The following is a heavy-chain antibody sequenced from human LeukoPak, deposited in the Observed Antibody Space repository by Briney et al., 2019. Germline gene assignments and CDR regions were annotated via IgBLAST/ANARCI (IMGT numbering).Heavy chain of an antibody. CDR1: GGSISSGGYY. CDR2: IYHSGST. V-gene: IGHV4-30-2*01. CDR3: AREPSSATKAFDI. D-gene: IGHD1-26*01. Sequence: PSETLSLTCTVSGGSISSGGYYWSWIRQPPGKGLEWIGYIYHSGSTYYNPSLKSRVTISVDRSKNQFSLKLSSVTAADTAVYYCAREPSSATKAFDIWGQGTMVTVSS. J-gene: IGHJ3*02.